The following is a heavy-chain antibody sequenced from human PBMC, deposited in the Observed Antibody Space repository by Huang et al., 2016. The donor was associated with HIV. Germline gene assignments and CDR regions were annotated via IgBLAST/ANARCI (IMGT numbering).Heavy chain of an antibody. CDR2: MSSEGNNK. CDR3: ARSVDTSGYHDAFDM. J-gene: IGHJ3*02. V-gene: IGHV3-30-3*01. Sequence: QVQLVESGGGVVQPGRSLRLSCAGFGFTFSSYSLYWVRQAPGKGLEWVALMSSEGNNKYLAGSVNGRFTISRDNSKKTLYRQMNSLRSEDTAVYYCARSVDTSGYHDAFDMWGQGTMFTVS. D-gene: IGHD3-22*01. CDR1: GFTFSSYS.